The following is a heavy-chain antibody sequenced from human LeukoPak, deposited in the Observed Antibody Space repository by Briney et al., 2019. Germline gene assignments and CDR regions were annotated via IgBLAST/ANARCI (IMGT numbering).Heavy chain of an antibody. Sequence: SETLSLTCTVSGGSISSSSYYGGWIRQPPGKGLEWIGSIYYSGSTYYNPSLKSRVTISVDTSKNQFSLKLSSVTAADTAVYYWARVRRYCVDYWGQGTLVTVSS. J-gene: IGHJ4*02. D-gene: IGHD2-15*01. V-gene: IGHV4-39*01. CDR3: ARVRRYCVDY. CDR1: GGSISSSSYY. CDR2: IYYSGST.